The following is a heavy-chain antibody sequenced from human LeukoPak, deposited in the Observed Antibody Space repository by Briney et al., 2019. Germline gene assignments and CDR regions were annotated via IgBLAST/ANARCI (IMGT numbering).Heavy chain of an antibody. CDR1: GFTINNYD. Sequence: GGSLRLSCAASGFTINNYDIHWVRQAPGKGLEWVAVISFDGNNEYYADSVKGRFTISRDNSKNTVYLQMNSLGTEDTAVYYCANERAADWDTDYFYGMDVWGQGTTVIVSS. CDR3: ANERAADWDTDYFYGMDV. CDR2: ISFDGNNE. D-gene: IGHD1/OR15-1a*01. J-gene: IGHJ6*02. V-gene: IGHV3-30*18.